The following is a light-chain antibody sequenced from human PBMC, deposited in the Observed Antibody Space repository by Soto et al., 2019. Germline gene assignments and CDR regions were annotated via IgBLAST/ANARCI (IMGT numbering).Light chain of an antibody. V-gene: IGLV1-44*01. J-gene: IGLJ2*01. CDR2: NNS. CDR1: SSNIGKNT. Sequence: QAVVTQPPSASGTPGQSVTISCSGSSSNIGKNTVHWYQKLPRTAPKLLIKNNSQRPSGVPDRFSGSKSGTSASLVISGLQSEDESDYYCAAWEDSLNGVLFGGGTKLTVL. CDR3: AAWEDSLNGVL.